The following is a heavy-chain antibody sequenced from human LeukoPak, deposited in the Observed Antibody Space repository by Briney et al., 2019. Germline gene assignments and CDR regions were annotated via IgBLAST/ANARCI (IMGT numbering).Heavy chain of an antibody. CDR3: ARGGYSYGSDAFDI. V-gene: IGHV4-31*03. CDR2: IYYSGST. D-gene: IGHD5-18*01. CDR1: GGSISGGDYY. J-gene: IGHJ3*02. Sequence: SQTLSLTCTVSGGSISGGDYYWSWIRQHPGKGLEWIGYIYYSGSTYYNPSLKSRVTISVDTSKNQFSLKLSSVTAADTAVYYCARGGYSYGSDAFDIWGQGTMVTVSS.